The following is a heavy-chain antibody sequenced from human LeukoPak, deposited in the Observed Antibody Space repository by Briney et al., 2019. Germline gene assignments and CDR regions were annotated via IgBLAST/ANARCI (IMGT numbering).Heavy chain of an antibody. Sequence: SETLSLTCTVSGGSISNYYWSWIRQPPGKGLEWIGYIYDSGSTNYNPSLKSRVTISVDTSKNQFSLKLRSVTAADTAVYFCARWGDLWGQGTLVTVSS. CDR3: ARWGDL. J-gene: IGHJ4*02. D-gene: IGHD3-3*01. V-gene: IGHV4-59*01. CDR1: GGSISNYY. CDR2: IYDSGST.